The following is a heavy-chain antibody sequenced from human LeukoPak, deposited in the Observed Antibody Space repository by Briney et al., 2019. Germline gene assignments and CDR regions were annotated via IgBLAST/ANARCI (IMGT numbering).Heavy chain of an antibody. J-gene: IGHJ5*02. CDR3: ARYSSSWYSGWFDP. Sequence: EASVKVFCKASGYTFTSYGISWVRQAPGQGLEWMGWISAYNGNTNYAQKLQGRVTMTTDTSTSTAYMELRSLRSDDTAVYYCARYSSSWYSGWFDPWGQGTLVTVSS. V-gene: IGHV1-18*01. D-gene: IGHD6-13*01. CDR1: GYTFTSYG. CDR2: ISAYNGNT.